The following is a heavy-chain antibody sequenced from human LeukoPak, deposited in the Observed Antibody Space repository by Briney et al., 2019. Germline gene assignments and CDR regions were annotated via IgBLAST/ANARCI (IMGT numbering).Heavy chain of an antibody. V-gene: IGHV3-23*01. CDR3: AKGLGSGSYYYYYGMDV. D-gene: IGHD1-26*01. CDR2: ISGSGGST. Sequence: GGSLRLSCAASGFTFSNYAMSWVRQAPGKGLEWVSAISGSGGSTYYADSVKGRFTISRDNSKNTLYLQMNSLRVEDTAVYYCAKGLGSGSYYYYYGMDVWGQGTTVTVS. J-gene: IGHJ6*02. CDR1: GFTFSNYA.